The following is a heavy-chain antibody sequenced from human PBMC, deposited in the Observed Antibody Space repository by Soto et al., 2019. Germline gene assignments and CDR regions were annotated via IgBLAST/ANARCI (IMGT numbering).Heavy chain of an antibody. Sequence: QVQLVESGGGVVQPGRSLRLSCAASGFTFSSYGMHWVRQAPGKGLEWVAVIWYDGSNKYYADSVKGRFTISRDNSKSTLYLQMNSLRAEDTAVYYCARIGGYCSGGSCYYRLDYWGQGTLVTVSS. J-gene: IGHJ4*02. V-gene: IGHV3-33*01. CDR1: GFTFSSYG. D-gene: IGHD2-15*01. CDR3: ARIGGYCSGGSCYYRLDY. CDR2: IWYDGSNK.